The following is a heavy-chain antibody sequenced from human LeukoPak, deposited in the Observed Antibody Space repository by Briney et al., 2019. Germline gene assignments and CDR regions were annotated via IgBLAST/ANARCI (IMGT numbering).Heavy chain of an antibody. J-gene: IGHJ4*02. Sequence: GGSLRLSCAASGFTFSSYAMTWVRQAPGKGLGWVSAISGSAGRTFYAESVKGRFTISRDNSKNTLYLQMNSLRAEDTAVYYCAKDDYYDSSGYLGVFDYWGQGTLVTVSS. D-gene: IGHD3-22*01. V-gene: IGHV3-23*01. CDR3: AKDDYYDSSGYLGVFDY. CDR2: ISGSAGRT. CDR1: GFTFSSYA.